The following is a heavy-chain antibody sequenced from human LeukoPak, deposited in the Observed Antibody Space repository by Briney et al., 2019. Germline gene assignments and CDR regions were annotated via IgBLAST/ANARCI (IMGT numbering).Heavy chain of an antibody. Sequence: ASVKVSCKASGYTFTSYGISWVRQAPGQGLEWMGWISAYNGKTNYAQRLQGRVIMTTDTSTTTAYMELRSLRSDDTAMYYCARDAPTLIVVVPSGIHATFDYWGQGTPVTVSS. CDR3: ARDAPTLIVVVPSGIHATFDY. V-gene: IGHV1-18*01. CDR1: GYTFTSYG. CDR2: ISAYNGKT. J-gene: IGHJ4*02. D-gene: IGHD2-2*01.